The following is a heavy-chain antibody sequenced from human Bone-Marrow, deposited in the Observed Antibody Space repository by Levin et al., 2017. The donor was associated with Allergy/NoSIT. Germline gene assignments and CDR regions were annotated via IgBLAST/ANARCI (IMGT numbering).Heavy chain of an antibody. CDR2: VYWDDDK. CDR3: ARGLRFLKWSQSFYFDS. Sequence: KGSGPTLVKPTQTLTLTCAFSGFSLTTTEMAVAWFRQPPGKALEWVAIVYWDDDKRYNPSLRTRLTITTTSSNSEVVLTLTNVDPVDTATYFCARGLRFLKWSQSFYFDSWGQGTLVTVSS. CDR1: GFSLTTTEMA. J-gene: IGHJ4*02. D-gene: IGHD3-3*01. V-gene: IGHV2-5*02.